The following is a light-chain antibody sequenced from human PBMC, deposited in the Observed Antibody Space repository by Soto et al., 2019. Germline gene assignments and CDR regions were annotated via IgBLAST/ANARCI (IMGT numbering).Light chain of an antibody. CDR2: GAS. CDR1: QSVDSK. J-gene: IGKJ1*01. CDR3: QHYSTRLWT. V-gene: IGKV3-15*01. Sequence: EIVMTQSPATPSVSPGERATLSCRASQSVDSKLAWYQQKPGQGPRLLIYGASSRATGIPARFSGSGSGTEFTLTISSLQSEDFAVYYYQHYSTRLWTFGQGTKVEIK.